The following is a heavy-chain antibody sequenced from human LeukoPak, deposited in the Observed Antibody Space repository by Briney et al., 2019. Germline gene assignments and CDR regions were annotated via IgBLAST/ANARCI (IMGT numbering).Heavy chain of an antibody. J-gene: IGHJ4*02. V-gene: IGHV3-23*01. Sequence: PGGSLRLSCAASGFTFSSYAMSWVCQAPGKGLEWVSAISGSGGSTYYADSVKGRFTISRDNSKNTLYLQMNSLRAEDTAVYYCAKVPIYVPTYFDYWGQGTLVTVSS. CDR3: AKVPIYVPTYFDY. CDR1: GFTFSSYA. CDR2: ISGSGGST. D-gene: IGHD2-21*01.